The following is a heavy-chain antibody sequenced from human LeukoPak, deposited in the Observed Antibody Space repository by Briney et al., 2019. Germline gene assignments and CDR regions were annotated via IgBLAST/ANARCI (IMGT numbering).Heavy chain of an antibody. CDR2: IYYSGST. CDR1: GGSISSYY. D-gene: IGHD5-24*01. CDR3: ARVGRRDGYNYAYDAFDI. J-gene: IGHJ3*02. Sequence: PSETLSLTCTVSGGSISSYYWSWIRQPPGKGLEWIGYIYYSGSTNYSPSLKSRVTISVDTSKNQFSLKLSSVTAADTAVYYCARVGRRDGYNYAYDAFDIWGQGTMVTVSS. V-gene: IGHV4-59*01.